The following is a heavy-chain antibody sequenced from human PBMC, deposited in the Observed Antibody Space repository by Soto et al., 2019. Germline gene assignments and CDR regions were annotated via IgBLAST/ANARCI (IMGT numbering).Heavy chain of an antibody. CDR2: IIAGSGNT. D-gene: IGHD2-21*01. J-gene: IGHJ3*01. V-gene: IGHV1-3*01. CDR3: ARLIFCGGDTCYPLDD. CDR1: GNRITSHT. Sequence: QVQLVQSGAEVKKPGASVKVSCKISGNRITSHTIHWVRQAPGQKLEWMGWIIAGSGNTKYSDNFQGRLTITRDTSTSTVYMDLRRLRSEDTAVYYCARLIFCGGDTCYPLDDWGQGTSVIVSS.